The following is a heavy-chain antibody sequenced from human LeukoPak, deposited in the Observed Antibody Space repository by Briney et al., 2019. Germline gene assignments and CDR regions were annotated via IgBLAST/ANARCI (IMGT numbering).Heavy chain of an antibody. CDR3: PRDGNNFWSGYPPYYMDV. Sequence: KTGGSLRLSCAASAFTFISYSMNWVRQAPGKGLEWVSSISSTSSYIFYSESLKGRFTISRDNAKKSLYLQVNSLRADDTAVYYCPRDGNNFWSGYPPYYMDVWGKGTTVTVSS. V-gene: IGHV3-21*01. CDR2: ISSTSSYI. CDR1: AFTFISYS. J-gene: IGHJ6*03. D-gene: IGHD3-3*01.